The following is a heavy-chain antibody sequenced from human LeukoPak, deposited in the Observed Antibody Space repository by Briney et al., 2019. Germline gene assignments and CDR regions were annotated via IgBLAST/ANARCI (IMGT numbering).Heavy chain of an antibody. D-gene: IGHD2-21*02. V-gene: IGHV1-69*10. Sequence: AVTLSFKASAATFIIYANSWVRQAPGQGQERMGRIIPIFGIANYAQKFQGRVTITADKSTSTAYMELSSLRSEDTAVYYCARRYCGGDCYSPDYGMDVGGQGTTVTVS. CDR1: AATFIIYA. CDR3: ARRYCGGDCYSPDYGMDV. J-gene: IGHJ6*02. CDR2: IIPIFGIA.